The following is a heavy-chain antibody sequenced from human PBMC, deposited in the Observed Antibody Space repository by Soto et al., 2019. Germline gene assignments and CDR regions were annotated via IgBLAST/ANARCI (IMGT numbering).Heavy chain of an antibody. V-gene: IGHV2-5*02. CDR3: AHSYCSGGGCYSNWFDP. Sequence: QITLKESGPTLVKPTQTLTLTCTFSGFSLSTSGVGVGWIRQPPGKALEWLALIYWDDDKRYSPSLKSRLTITKDTSKNQVVLTMTNMDPVDTATYYCAHSYCSGGGCYSNWFDPWGQGTLVTVSS. D-gene: IGHD2-15*01. CDR2: IYWDDDK. CDR1: GFSLSTSGVG. J-gene: IGHJ5*02.